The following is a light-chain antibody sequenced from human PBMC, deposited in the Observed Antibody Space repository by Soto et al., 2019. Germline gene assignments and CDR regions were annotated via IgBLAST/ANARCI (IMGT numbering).Light chain of an antibody. CDR3: QSYDYALSGHV. J-gene: IGLJ1*01. CDR2: GNN. V-gene: IGLV1-40*01. Sequence: QSVLTQPPSVSGAPGQRVTISCTGSSSNIGATYDVHWYQHLPGTAPKLLIYGNNNRPSGVPDRFSGSKSGTSASLAITGLQAEDEADYYCQSYDYALSGHVFGSGTKVTVL. CDR1: SSNIGATYD.